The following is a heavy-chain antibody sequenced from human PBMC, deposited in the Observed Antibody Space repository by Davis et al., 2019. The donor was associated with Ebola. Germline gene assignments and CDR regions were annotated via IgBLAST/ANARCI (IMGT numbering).Heavy chain of an antibody. J-gene: IGHJ3*02. V-gene: IGHV3-23*01. CDR1: GFTFSSYA. Sequence: PGGSLRLSCAASGFTFSSYAMSWVRQAPGKGLEWVSAISGSGGSTYYADSVKGRFTISRDNSKNTLYLQMNSLRAEDTAVYYCARYTGRVGAFDIWGQGTMVTVSS. CDR2: ISGSGGST. D-gene: IGHD5-12*01. CDR3: ARYTGRVGAFDI.